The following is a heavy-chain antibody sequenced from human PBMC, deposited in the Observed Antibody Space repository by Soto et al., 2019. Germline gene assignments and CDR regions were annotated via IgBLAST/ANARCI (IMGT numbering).Heavy chain of an antibody. V-gene: IGHV3-21*01. CDR2: ISSSSSYI. CDR3: ARDREWELLSYFDY. Sequence: PGGSLRLSCAASGFTFSSYSMNWVRQAPGKGLEWVSSISSSSSYIYCADSVKGRFTISRDNAKNSLYLQMNSLRAEDTAVYYCARDREWELLSYFDYWGQGTLVTVSS. D-gene: IGHD1-26*01. CDR1: GFTFSSYS. J-gene: IGHJ4*02.